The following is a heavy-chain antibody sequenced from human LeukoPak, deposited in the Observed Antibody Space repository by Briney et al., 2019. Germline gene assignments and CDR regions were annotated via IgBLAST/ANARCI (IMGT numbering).Heavy chain of an antibody. Sequence: GGSLRLSCAASGFTFSSYSMNWIRQAPGKGLEWVSSISSSTSYIYYADSVKGRFTISRDNAKNSLYLQMNSLRAEDTAVYYCAREGYYYGSGSPNWGQGTLVTVSS. V-gene: IGHV3-21*01. CDR3: AREGYYYGSGSPN. CDR2: ISSSTSYI. D-gene: IGHD3-10*01. J-gene: IGHJ4*02. CDR1: GFTFSSYS.